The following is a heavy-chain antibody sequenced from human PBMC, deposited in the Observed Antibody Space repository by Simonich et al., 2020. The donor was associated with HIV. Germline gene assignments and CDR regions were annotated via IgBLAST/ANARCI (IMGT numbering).Heavy chain of an antibody. D-gene: IGHD3-10*01. Sequence: QETGPGLVKPSETLSLTCTVSGGSISSFYWSWIRQPPGKGLEWIGYIYYSGSTNHNPSLKSRVTISVDTSKNQFSLQLSSVTAADTAVYYCARYYGGNTEVDYWGQGTLVTVSS. J-gene: IGHJ4*02. CDR1: GGSISSFY. V-gene: IGHV4-59*08. CDR2: IYYSGST. CDR3: ARYYGGNTEVDY.